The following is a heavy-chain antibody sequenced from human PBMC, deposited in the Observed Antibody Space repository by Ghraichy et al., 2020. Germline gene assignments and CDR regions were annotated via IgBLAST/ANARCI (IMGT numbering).Heavy chain of an antibody. V-gene: IGHV3-48*02. Sequence: GGSLRLSCAASGFTFSSYSLNWVRQAPGKGLEWVSYISRSSDTMYLADSVKGRFTISRDNAKNSLYLQMNSLRDEDTAVYYCARDLSGSYHENQYLHHWSQGTLVTVSS. D-gene: IGHD1-26*01. J-gene: IGHJ1*01. CDR1: GFTFSSYS. CDR2: ISRSSDTM. CDR3: ARDLSGSYHENQYLHH.